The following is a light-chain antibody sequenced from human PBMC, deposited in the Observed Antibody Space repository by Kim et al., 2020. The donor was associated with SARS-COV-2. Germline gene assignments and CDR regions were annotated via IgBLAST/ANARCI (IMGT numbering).Light chain of an antibody. Sequence: SPGERATLSCRASQTVSSNYLGWYQQKPGQAPRLLIFGASSRATGIPDRFSGSGSGTDFTLTISRLEPEDFAVYSCQQYVTSPWTFGQGTKVDIK. CDR2: GAS. J-gene: IGKJ1*01. V-gene: IGKV3-20*01. CDR3: QQYVTSPWT. CDR1: QTVSSNY.